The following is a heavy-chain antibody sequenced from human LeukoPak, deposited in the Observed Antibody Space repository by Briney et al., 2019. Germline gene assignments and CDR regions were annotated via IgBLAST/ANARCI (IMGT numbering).Heavy chain of an antibody. Sequence: GGSLRLSCAASGFTFSGSAMHWVRQASGKGREWGGRIRSKANSYATAYAASVKGRFTISRDDSKNTAYLQMNSLKTEDTAVYYCTASRGVWGALDAWDDAFDIWGQGTMVTVSS. V-gene: IGHV3-73*01. CDR3: TASRGVWGALDAWDDAFDI. D-gene: IGHD3-16*01. J-gene: IGHJ3*02. CDR1: GFTFSGSA. CDR2: IRSKANSYAT.